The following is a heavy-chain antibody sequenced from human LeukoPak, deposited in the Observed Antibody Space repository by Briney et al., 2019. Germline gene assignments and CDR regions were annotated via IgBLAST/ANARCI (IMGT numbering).Heavy chain of an antibody. CDR3: ARDPAVAGSNWFDP. CDR1: GGSISSYY. J-gene: IGHJ5*02. V-gene: IGHV4-59*01. CDR2: IYYSGST. D-gene: IGHD6-19*01. Sequence: PSETPSLTCTVSGGSISSYYWSWLRQPPGKGLEWIGYIYYSGSTNYNPSLKSRVTISVDTSKNQFSLKLSSVTAADTAVYYCARDPAVAGSNWFDPWGQGTLVTVSS.